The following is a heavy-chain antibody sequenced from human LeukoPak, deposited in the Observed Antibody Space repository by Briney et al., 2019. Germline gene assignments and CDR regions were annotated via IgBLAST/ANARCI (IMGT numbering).Heavy chain of an antibody. CDR3: ARDRGSYSDY. CDR1: EFTFSTYA. V-gene: IGHV3-74*01. D-gene: IGHD3-16*01. J-gene: IGHJ4*02. Sequence: PGGSLRLSCAASEFTFSTYAMSWVSQAPGKGLEWVSRVNTDGSTPTYADSVKGRFTISRDNAKNTLYLQMNSLRAEDTAVYYCARDRGSYSDYWGQGTLVTVSS. CDR2: VNTDGSTP.